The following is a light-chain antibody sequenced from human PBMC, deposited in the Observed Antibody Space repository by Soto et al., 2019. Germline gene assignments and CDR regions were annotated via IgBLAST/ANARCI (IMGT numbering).Light chain of an antibody. V-gene: IGLV1-44*01. Sequence: QSVPTQPPSASGTPGQRVTISCSGSSSNIGRNTVNWYQQLPGTAPKLLIYSNNQRPSGVPDRFSGSKSGTSASLAISGLQSEDEADYYCAAWDDSLNGHVFGTGTKLTVL. J-gene: IGLJ1*01. CDR3: AAWDDSLNGHV. CDR1: SSNIGRNT. CDR2: SNN.